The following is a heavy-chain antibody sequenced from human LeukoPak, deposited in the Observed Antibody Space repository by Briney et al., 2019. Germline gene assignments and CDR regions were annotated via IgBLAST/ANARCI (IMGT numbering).Heavy chain of an antibody. CDR2: IFGGGGP. J-gene: IGHJ4*02. CDR3: AKDKVTDGRWEVDY. V-gene: IGHV3-23*01. Sequence: PGGSLRLSCAASGFTFSTYTMNWIRQAPGRGLEWVSGIFGGGGPNYADSVKARFIVSRDDYRSTLYLHMNGLRAEDTAVYYCAKDKVTDGRWEVDYWGLGTPVIVSS. CDR1: GFTFSTYT. D-gene: IGHD1-26*01.